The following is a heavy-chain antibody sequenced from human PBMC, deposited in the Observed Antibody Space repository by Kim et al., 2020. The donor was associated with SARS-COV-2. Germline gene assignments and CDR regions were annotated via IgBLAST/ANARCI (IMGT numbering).Heavy chain of an antibody. V-gene: IGHV4-39*01. CDR1: GGSISNSNYY. CDR2: IYYSGST. Sequence: SETLSLTCTVSGGSISNSNYYWGWIRQPPGKGLEWIGSIYYSGSTSYNPSLKSRVTISVDTSKNQFSLKLTSVTAADAAVYYCARHRGYSQGHVDYWGQRILVTVSS. CDR3: ARHRGYSQGHVDY. J-gene: IGHJ4*02. D-gene: IGHD5-18*01.